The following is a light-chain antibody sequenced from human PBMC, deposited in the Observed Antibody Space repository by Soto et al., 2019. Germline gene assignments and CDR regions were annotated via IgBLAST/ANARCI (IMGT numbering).Light chain of an antibody. J-gene: IGKJ1*01. Sequence: EIVLTQSPGTLSLSPGERATLSCRASQSVSSSYLAWYQQKPGQAPRLLLYGASSRATGIPDRFSGSGSGTDFTLTISRLEPEDFGVYYCHQYGSSPWTFGQGTKVDIK. CDR3: HQYGSSPWT. CDR1: QSVSSSY. CDR2: GAS. V-gene: IGKV3-20*01.